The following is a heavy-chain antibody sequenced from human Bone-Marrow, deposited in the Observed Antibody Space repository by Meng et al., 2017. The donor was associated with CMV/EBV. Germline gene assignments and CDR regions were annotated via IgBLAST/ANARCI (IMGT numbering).Heavy chain of an antibody. CDR1: GYTFTSYG. Sequence: ASVKVSCKASGYTFTSYGISWVRQAPGQGLEWMGWISAYNGNTNYAQKLQGRVTMTTDTSTSTAYMELRSLRSDDTAVYYCARRGRTAMEVVPAAPPYSYYGMDVWGQGTTVTVSS. CDR3: ARRGRTAMEVVPAAPPYSYYGMDV. CDR2: ISAYNGNT. J-gene: IGHJ6*02. D-gene: IGHD2-2*01. V-gene: IGHV1-18*01.